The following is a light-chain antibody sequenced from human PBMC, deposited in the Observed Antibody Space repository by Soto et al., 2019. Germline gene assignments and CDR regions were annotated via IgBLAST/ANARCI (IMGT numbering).Light chain of an antibody. CDR1: QNVSSN. CDR2: GAS. Sequence: IVMTQSPATLSVSPGERATLSCRARQNVSSNLAWYQQKPGQAPRLLIYGASTRATGFPARFSGSGSGTEFTLTISSLQSEDFAVYYCQQYNYWPRTFGQGTKVEIK. V-gene: IGKV3-15*01. CDR3: QQYNYWPRT. J-gene: IGKJ1*01.